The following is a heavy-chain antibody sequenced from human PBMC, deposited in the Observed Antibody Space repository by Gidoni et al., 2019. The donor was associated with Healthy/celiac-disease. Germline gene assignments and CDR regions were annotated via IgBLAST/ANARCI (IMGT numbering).Heavy chain of an antibody. D-gene: IGHD3-9*01. J-gene: IGHJ4*02. CDR1: GYTFTSYA. Sequence: QVQLVQSVAEVKKPGASVKVSCKASGYTFTSYALHWVRQAPGQRLEWMGWINAGNGNTKYSQKFQGRVTITRDTSASTAYMDLSSLRSEDTAVYYCARDSGDWSYLDYWGQGTLVTVSS. CDR3: ARDSGDWSYLDY. V-gene: IGHV1-3*01. CDR2: INAGNGNT.